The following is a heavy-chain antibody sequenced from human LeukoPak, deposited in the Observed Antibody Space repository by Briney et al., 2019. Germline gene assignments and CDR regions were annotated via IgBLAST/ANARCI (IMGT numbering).Heavy chain of an antibody. Sequence: SETLSLTYTVSGGSISSYYWSWIRQPAGKGLEWIGRIYTSGSTNYNPSLKSRVTISADMSKNQFSLKLSSVTAADTAVYYCARTTYYYDSSGYLENWGQGTLVTVSS. D-gene: IGHD3-22*01. CDR1: GGSISSYY. CDR3: ARTTYYYDSSGYLEN. V-gene: IGHV4-4*07. J-gene: IGHJ4*02. CDR2: IYTSGST.